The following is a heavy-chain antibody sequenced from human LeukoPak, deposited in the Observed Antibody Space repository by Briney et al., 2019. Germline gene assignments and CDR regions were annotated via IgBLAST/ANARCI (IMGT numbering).Heavy chain of an antibody. V-gene: IGHV4-34*01. CDR2: INHSGST. D-gene: IGHD2-15*01. CDR1: GGSFSGYY. J-gene: IGHJ4*02. CDR3: ARDYCSGGSCYRAPGPFDY. Sequence: TSETLSLTCAVYGGSFSGYYWSWIRQPPGKGLEWIGEINHSGSTNYNPSLKSRVTISVDTSKNQFSLKLSSVTAADTAVYYCARDYCSGGSCYRAPGPFDYWGQGTLVTVSS.